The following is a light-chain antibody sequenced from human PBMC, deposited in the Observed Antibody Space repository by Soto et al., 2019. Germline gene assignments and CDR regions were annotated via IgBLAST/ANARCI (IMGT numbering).Light chain of an antibody. CDR2: GAS. CDR3: QQYHFSPQT. CDR1: QSVNSSY. J-gene: IGKJ1*01. Sequence: EIVLTQSPGILSLSPGGRATLSCRASQSVNSSYLAWYQQKSGLAPRLLIYGASHRGRGIPDRFSGGGSGTDLTLTISRLEREDFAVYYCQQYHFSPQTFGPETRVQIK. V-gene: IGKV3-20*01.